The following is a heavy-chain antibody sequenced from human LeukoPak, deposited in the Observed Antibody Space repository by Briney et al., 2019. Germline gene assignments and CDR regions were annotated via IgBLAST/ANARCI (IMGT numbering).Heavy chain of an antibody. CDR1: GGSISSYY. CDR3: ARDPPHQWLFSHDAFDI. Sequence: PSETLSLTCTVSGGSISSYYWSWIRQPAGKGLEWIGRIYTSGSTNYNPSLKSRVTMSVDTSKNQFSLKLSSVTAADTAVYYCARDPPHQWLFSHDAFDIWGQGTMVTVSS. CDR2: IYTSGST. V-gene: IGHV4-4*07. D-gene: IGHD6-19*01. J-gene: IGHJ3*02.